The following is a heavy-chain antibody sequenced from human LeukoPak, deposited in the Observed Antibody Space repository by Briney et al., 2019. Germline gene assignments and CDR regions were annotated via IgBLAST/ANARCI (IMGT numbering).Heavy chain of an antibody. V-gene: IGHV3-23*01. CDR3: ARDLVQLWSKDF. Sequence: SGGSLRLSCAASGFTFTTFTMNWVRQAPGKGLEWVSAINRGGGGTYYADFVKGRFTISRDNAKNSLYLQMNSLRAEDTAVYYCARDLVQLWSKDFWGQGTLVTVSS. CDR2: INRGGGGT. D-gene: IGHD5-18*01. CDR1: GFTFTTFT. J-gene: IGHJ4*02.